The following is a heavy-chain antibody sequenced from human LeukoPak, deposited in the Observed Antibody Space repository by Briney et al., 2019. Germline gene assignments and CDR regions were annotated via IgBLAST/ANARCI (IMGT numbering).Heavy chain of an antibody. CDR2: ISGSGGTT. J-gene: IGHJ4*02. CDR3: AKNFYGDYNFFFDY. Sequence: GGSLRLSCAASGLTFSSYALAWVRQAPGKGLEWVSAISGSGGTTYYADSVKGHFTISRDNSKNTPYLQMNSLRAEDTAVYYCAKNFYGDYNFFFDYWGQGTLVTVSS. V-gene: IGHV3-23*01. CDR1: GLTFSSYA. D-gene: IGHD4-17*01.